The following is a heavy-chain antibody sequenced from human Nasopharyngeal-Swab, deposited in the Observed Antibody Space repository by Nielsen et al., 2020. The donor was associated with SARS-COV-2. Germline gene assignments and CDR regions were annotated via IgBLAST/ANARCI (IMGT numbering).Heavy chain of an antibody. V-gene: IGHV3-7*01. J-gene: IGHJ5*02. Sequence: GESLKISCAASGFTLSRHWMTWVRQAPGKGLEFVANIKQDGSEKHYLDSVKGRFTISRDNANNSLSLQMNSLRAEDTGVYYCVRDDYTDYDNYFDPWGQGTLVTVSS. CDR3: VRDDYTDYDNYFDP. D-gene: IGHD4-11*01. CDR2: IKQDGSEK. CDR1: GFTLSRHW.